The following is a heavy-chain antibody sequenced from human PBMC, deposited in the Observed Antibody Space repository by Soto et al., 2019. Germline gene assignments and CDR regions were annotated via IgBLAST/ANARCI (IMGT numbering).Heavy chain of an antibody. V-gene: IGHV4-39*01. CDR3: ARRLYYDSSGFEGGGMDV. J-gene: IGHJ6*02. D-gene: IGHD3-22*01. CDR1: GGSIISSRYY. CDR2: IYYSGST. Sequence: SETLSLTCTLSGGSIISSRYYWGWIRQPPGKGLEWIGSIYYSGSTYYNPSLKSRVTISVDTSKNQFSLKLSSVTAADTAVYYCARRLYYDSSGFEGGGMDVWGQGTTVS.